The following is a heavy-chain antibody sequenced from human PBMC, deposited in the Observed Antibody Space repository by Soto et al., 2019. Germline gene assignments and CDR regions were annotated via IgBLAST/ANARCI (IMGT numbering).Heavy chain of an antibody. J-gene: IGHJ4*02. D-gene: IGHD3-22*01. Sequence: SETLSLTCTVSGGSISSGDYYWSWIRQPPGKGLEWIGYIYYSGSTYYNPSLKSRVTISVDTSKNQFSLKLSSVTAADTAVYYCARDLGAYDSSGYSGGGTFDYWGQGTLVTVSS. CDR1: GGSISSGDYY. CDR3: ARDLGAYDSSGYSGGGTFDY. CDR2: IYYSGST. V-gene: IGHV4-30-4*01.